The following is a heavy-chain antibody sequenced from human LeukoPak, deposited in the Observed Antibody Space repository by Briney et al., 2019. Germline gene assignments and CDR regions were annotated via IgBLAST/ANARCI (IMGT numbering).Heavy chain of an antibody. J-gene: IGHJ3*02. Sequence: SWNTVTIGYADSVKGRFTISRDNAKNSLYLQMNSLRAEDTALYYCAKDSYSGSYLGAFDIWGQGTMVTVSS. CDR3: AKDSYSGSYLGAFDI. V-gene: IGHV3-9*01. CDR2: SWNTVTI. D-gene: IGHD1-26*01.